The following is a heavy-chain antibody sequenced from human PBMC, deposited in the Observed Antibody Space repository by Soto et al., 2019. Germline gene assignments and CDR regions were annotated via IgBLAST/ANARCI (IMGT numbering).Heavy chain of an antibody. Sequence: GGSLRLSCAASGFTFSSYSMNWVRQAPGKGLEWVSSISSSSSYIYYADSVKGRFTISRDNAKNSLYLQMNSLRAEDTAVYYCARGLRYCSSTSCYPSNWFDPWGQGTLVTVSS. D-gene: IGHD2-2*01. CDR3: ARGLRYCSSTSCYPSNWFDP. CDR1: GFTFSSYS. J-gene: IGHJ5*02. CDR2: ISSSSSYI. V-gene: IGHV3-21*01.